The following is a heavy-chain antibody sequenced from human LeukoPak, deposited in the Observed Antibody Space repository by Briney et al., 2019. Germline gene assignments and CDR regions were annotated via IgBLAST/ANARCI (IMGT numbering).Heavy chain of an antibody. CDR2: ISSSSSYI. V-gene: IGHV3-21*01. D-gene: IGHD5-24*01. CDR3: ARPRGNVEMATNPFDY. J-gene: IGHJ4*02. Sequence: GGSLRLSCAASGFIFSSYSMNWVRQAPREGLEWVSSISSSSSYIYYAGSVKGRFTISRDNAKNSLYLQMNSLRAEDTAVYYCARPRGNVEMATNPFDYWGQGTLVTVSS. CDR1: GFIFSSYS.